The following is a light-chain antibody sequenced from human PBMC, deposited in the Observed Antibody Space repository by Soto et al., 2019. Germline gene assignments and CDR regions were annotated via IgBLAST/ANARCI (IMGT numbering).Light chain of an antibody. CDR2: KAS. Sequence: DIQMTQSPSTLSASVGDRVTITCRASQSISSWLAWYQQKPGKAPKLLIYKASSLESGVPSRFSGSGSGTESTLTISSLPPDYFATYYCQQYNSYWTFGQGTKVEIK. CDR3: QQYNSYWT. V-gene: IGKV1-5*03. CDR1: QSISSW. J-gene: IGKJ1*01.